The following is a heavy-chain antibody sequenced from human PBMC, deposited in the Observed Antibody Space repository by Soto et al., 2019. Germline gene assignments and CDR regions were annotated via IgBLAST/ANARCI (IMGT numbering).Heavy chain of an antibody. CDR3: AKEFWSGPFDY. V-gene: IGHV3-33*06. Sequence: GGSLRLSCAASGFTFVKFGMHWVRQAPGKGLEWVAVIWYDGSNKYYADSVKGRFTISRDNSKNTLYLQMNSLRAEDTAVYYCAKEFWSGPFDYWGQGTLVTVSS. D-gene: IGHD3-3*01. CDR1: GFTFVKFG. CDR2: IWYDGSNK. J-gene: IGHJ4*02.